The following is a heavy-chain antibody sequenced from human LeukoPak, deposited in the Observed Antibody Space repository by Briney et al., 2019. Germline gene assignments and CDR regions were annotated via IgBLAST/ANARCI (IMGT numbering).Heavy chain of an antibody. CDR3: ARVPGYYDFWSGYPLLN. CDR2: IYYSGST. J-gene: IGHJ4*02. Sequence: SETLSLTCTVSGGSISSYYWGWIRQPPGKGLEWIGSIYYSGSTYYNPSLKSRVTISVATSKNQFSLKLSSVTAADTAVYYCARVPGYYDFWSGYPLLNWGQGTLVTVSS. D-gene: IGHD3-3*01. V-gene: IGHV4-39*07. CDR1: GGSISSYY.